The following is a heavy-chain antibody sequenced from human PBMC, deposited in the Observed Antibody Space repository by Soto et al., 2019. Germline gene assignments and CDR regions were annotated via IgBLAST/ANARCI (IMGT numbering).Heavy chain of an antibody. D-gene: IGHD6-13*01. CDR1: GYTFTSYA. V-gene: IGHV1-3*01. CDR3: TLSRWYNYFDY. Sequence: QVQLVQSGAEVKKPGASVKVSCKASGYTFTSYAMHWVRQAPGQRLEWMGWINAGNGNTKYSQKFQGRVTITRDTSASTAYMELSSLRSEDTAVYYCTLSRWYNYFDYWGQGTLVTVSS. J-gene: IGHJ4*02. CDR2: INAGNGNT.